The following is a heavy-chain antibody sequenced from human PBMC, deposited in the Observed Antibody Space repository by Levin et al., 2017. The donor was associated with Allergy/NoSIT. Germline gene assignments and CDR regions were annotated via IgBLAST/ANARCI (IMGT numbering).Heavy chain of an antibody. Sequence: GGSLRLSCAASGFTFDDYAMHWVRQAPGKGLEWVSGISWNSGSIGYADSVKGRFTISRDNAKNSLYLQMNSLRAEDTALYYCARGNGIGGSYYDYWGQGTLVTVSS. CDR2: ISWNSGSI. CDR1: GFTFDDYA. J-gene: IGHJ4*02. CDR3: ARGNGIGGSYYDY. D-gene: IGHD1-26*01. V-gene: IGHV3-9*01.